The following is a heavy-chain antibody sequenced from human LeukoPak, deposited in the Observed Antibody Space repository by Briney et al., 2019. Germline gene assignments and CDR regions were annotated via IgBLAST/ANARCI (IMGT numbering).Heavy chain of an antibody. V-gene: IGHV4-39*01. CDR1: RGSVSSSYYS. CDR2: MYSTGTT. Sequence: SETLSLTCTVSRGSVSSSYYSWGWIRQPPGKGLEWIGSMYSTGTTYYNPSLKSRVAISVDTSKNQFSLRLTSVTAADTAVYYCARHAMIRGAMSWFDPWGQGTLVAVSS. D-gene: IGHD3-10*01. CDR3: ARHAMIRGAMSWFDP. J-gene: IGHJ5*02.